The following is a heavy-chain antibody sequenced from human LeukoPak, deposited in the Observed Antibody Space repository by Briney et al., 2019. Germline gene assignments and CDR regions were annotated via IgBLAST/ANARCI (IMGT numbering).Heavy chain of an antibody. D-gene: IGHD6-6*01. CDR3: ARVPYSSSSRSDY. CDR2: IIPIFGTA. CDR1: GGTFSSYA. V-gene: IGHV1-69*01. J-gene: IGHJ4*02. Sequence: SVKVSCKASGGTFSSYAISWVRQAPGQGLEWMGGIIPIFGTANYAQKFQGRVTITADESTSTAYMELSSLRSEDTSVYYCARVPYSSSSRSDYWGQGTLVTVSS.